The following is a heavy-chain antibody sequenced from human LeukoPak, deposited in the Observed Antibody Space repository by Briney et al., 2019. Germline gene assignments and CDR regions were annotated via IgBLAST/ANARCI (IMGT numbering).Heavy chain of an antibody. CDR1: GYSISSGYY. CDR2: IYHSGST. J-gene: IGHJ4*02. Sequence: PSETLSLTCTVSGYSISSGYYWGWIRQPTGKGLEWIGSIYHSGSTYYNPSLKSRVTISVDTSKNQFSLKLSSVTAADTAVYYCARERVSSGAIDYWGQGTLVTVSS. D-gene: IGHD6-19*01. CDR3: ARERVSSGAIDY. V-gene: IGHV4-38-2*02.